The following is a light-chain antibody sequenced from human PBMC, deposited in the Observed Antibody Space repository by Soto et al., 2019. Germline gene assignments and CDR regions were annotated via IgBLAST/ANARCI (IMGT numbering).Light chain of an antibody. V-gene: IGKV3-11*01. CDR2: DAS. J-gene: IGKJ4*01. CDR1: QSVSRY. Sequence: EILLTQSPATLSLSPGERATLSCSASQSVSRYLAWYQQKPGQAPRLLIYDASNRATGIPARFSGSGSGTDFTLTISSLEPEDFAVYYCQQRRDWPSTFGGGTKVQIK. CDR3: QQRRDWPST.